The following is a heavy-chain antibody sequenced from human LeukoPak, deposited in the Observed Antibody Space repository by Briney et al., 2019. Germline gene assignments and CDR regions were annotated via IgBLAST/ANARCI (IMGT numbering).Heavy chain of an antibody. J-gene: IGHJ3*02. CDR3: ARDPSTYSSGSDAFDI. CDR1: GFSFSRSW. Sequence: GGSLRLSCAASGFSFSRSWMTWVRQAPGKGLEWVASINQDGSEKYYVDSVKGRLSISRDNAKNSLHLQMNSLRAEDTAVYYCARDPSTYSSGSDAFDIWGQGTMVTVSS. V-gene: IGHV3-7*01. D-gene: IGHD6-19*01. CDR2: INQDGSEK.